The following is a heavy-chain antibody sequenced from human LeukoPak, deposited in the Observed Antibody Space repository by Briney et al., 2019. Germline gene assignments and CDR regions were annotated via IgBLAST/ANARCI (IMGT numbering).Heavy chain of an antibody. CDR3: AKVLGYYDSSGYYQEGGFDY. CDR2: ISGDGGST. D-gene: IGHD3-22*01. Sequence: GGSLRLSCAASGFTFDDYAMHWVRQAPGKGLEWVSLISGDGGSTYYADSVNGRFTISRDNSKNSLYLQMNSLRTEDTALYYCAKVLGYYDSSGYYQEGGFDYWGQGTLVTVSS. J-gene: IGHJ4*02. CDR1: GFTFDDYA. V-gene: IGHV3-43*02.